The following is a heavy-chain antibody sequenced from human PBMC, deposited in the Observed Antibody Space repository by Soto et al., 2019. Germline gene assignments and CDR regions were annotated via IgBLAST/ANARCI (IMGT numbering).Heavy chain of an antibody. CDR2: IGGNGVTT. V-gene: IGHV3-23*01. CDR3: TKTLYGGCDY. Sequence: EVQLLDSGGSLVQPGGSLRLSCVASGFTFSTYAMSWVRQAPGKGLEWVSGIGGNGVTTHYADSVKGRFTISRDNSKNMVYLQMNSLRVEDTAVYYCTKTLYGGCDYWGRGTQVNVSS. J-gene: IGHJ4*02. CDR1: GFTFSTYA. D-gene: IGHD5-12*01.